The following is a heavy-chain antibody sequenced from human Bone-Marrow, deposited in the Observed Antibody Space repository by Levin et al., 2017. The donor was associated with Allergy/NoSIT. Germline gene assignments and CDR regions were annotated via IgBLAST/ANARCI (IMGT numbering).Heavy chain of an antibody. CDR2: INPTSGDT. D-gene: IGHD3-10*01. CDR3: ARGGSGRTDS. Sequence: GGSLRLSCKASGFTLTAYYIHWVRQAPGQGLEWMGWINPTSGDTRYSQKFQAWVTMTRDTSSGTAYLEVNRLRSNDTAIYYCARGGSGRTDSWGQGTLVSVSS. CDR1: GFTLTAYY. V-gene: IGHV1-2*04. J-gene: IGHJ4*02.